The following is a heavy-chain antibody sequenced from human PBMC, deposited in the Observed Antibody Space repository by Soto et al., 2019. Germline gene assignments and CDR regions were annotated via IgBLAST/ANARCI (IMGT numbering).Heavy chain of an antibody. CDR3: AHRADTIFGVVPNYFDY. D-gene: IGHD3-3*01. J-gene: IGHJ4*02. Sequence: QITLKESGPTLVKPTQTLPLTCTFSGFSLSTSGVGVGWIRQPPGKALEWLALIYWDDDKRYSPSLKSRLTITKDTSKNQVVLTMTNMDPVDTATYYCAHRADTIFGVVPNYFDYWGQGTLVTVSS. V-gene: IGHV2-5*02. CDR2: IYWDDDK. CDR1: GFSLSTSGVG.